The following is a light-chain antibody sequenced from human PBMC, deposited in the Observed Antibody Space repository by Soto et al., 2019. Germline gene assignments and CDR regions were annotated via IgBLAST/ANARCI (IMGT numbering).Light chain of an antibody. J-gene: IGKJ2*01. Sequence: DIQLTQSPSSLSASVGDRVTITCRARQSISTYLNWYQQKPGKVPNLLIYSASRLQSGVPSRFSGSGSGTDFTLTISSLQPEDFATYYCQQSYSAPYTFGQGTKLEIK. CDR3: QQSYSAPYT. CDR2: SAS. CDR1: QSISTY. V-gene: IGKV1-39*01.